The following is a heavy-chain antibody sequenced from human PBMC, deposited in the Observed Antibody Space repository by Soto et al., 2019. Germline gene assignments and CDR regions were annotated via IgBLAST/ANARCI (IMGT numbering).Heavy chain of an antibody. J-gene: IGHJ6*02. CDR2: IHPSGST. V-gene: IGHV4-34*01. Sequence: QVQLQQWGAGLLKPSETLSLTCAVSGGSLSDYYWPWIRQSPGKGLEWIGEIHPSGSTYYNPSLRSRVTISVATSKNQCSLKLTSLTAADTAIYYCARGRDEYKLGNVWGHGTTVTVSS. CDR3: ARGRDEYKLGNV. D-gene: IGHD1-1*01. CDR1: GGSLSDYY.